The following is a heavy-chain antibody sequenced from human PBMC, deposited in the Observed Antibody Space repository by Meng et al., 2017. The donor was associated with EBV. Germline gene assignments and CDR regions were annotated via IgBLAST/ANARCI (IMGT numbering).Heavy chain of an antibody. CDR3: AGAGFRRNYKSTDY. Sequence: QSQLLSFGPGVKNPGASVKGACKASGFSFTSYAMHWVRQAPGQRLEWVGWFNAGNDNTEYSQKFQGRATITRDTSASTAYMELSNMISEDTAVSYCAGAGFRRNYKSTDYWGQGTLVTVSS. V-gene: IGHV1-3*01. J-gene: IGHJ4*02. CDR2: FNAGNDNT. CDR1: GFSFTSYA. D-gene: IGHD1-7*01.